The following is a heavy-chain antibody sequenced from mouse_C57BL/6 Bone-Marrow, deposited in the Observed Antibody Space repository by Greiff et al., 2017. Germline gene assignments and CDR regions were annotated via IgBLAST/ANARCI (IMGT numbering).Heavy chain of an antibody. D-gene: IGHD2-5*01. J-gene: IGHJ2*01. V-gene: IGHV1-20*01. CDR3: ASSGGYSNYVFDY. CDR1: GYSFTGYF. CDR2: INPYNGDT. Sequence: EVQLQQSGPELVKPGDSVKISGKASGYSFTGYFMNWVMQSHGKSLEWIGRINPYNGDTFYNQKFKGKATLTVDKSSSTAHMELRSLTSEDSAVYYCASSGGYSNYVFDYWGQGTTLTVSS.